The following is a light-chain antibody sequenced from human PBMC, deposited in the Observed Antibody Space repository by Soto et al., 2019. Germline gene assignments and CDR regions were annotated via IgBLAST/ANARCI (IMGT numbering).Light chain of an antibody. Sequence: QPVLTQPASVSGSPGQSITISCTGTSSDIGSYNYVSWYQQHPGKAPKLMIYDVSNRPSGVSNRFSGSKSGNTASLTISGLQAEDEADYYCSSYTTYSTLEVVFGGGTKLTVL. V-gene: IGLV2-14*01. CDR2: DVS. CDR1: SSDIGSYNY. J-gene: IGLJ2*01. CDR3: SSYTTYSTLEVV.